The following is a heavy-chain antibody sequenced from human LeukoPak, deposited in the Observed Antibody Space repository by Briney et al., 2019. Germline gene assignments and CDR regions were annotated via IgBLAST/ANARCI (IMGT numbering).Heavy chain of an antibody. J-gene: IGHJ2*01. D-gene: IGHD6-13*01. V-gene: IGHV4-39*01. CDR3: ASWRAAAGHSYWYFDL. Sequence: PSETLSLTCTVSGGSISSSSYYWGWIRQPPGKGLEWIGSIYYSGSTYYNPSLKGRVTISVDTSKNQFSLKLCSVTAADTAVYYCASWRAAAGHSYWYFDLWGRGTLVTVSS. CDR2: IYYSGST. CDR1: GGSISSSSYY.